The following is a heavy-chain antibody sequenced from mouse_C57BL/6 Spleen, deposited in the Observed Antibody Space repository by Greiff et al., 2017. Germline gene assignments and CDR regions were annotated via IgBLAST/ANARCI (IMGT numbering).Heavy chain of an antibody. CDR2: INPCNGGT. CDR1: GYTFTDYY. V-gene: IGHV1-19*01. D-gene: IGHD1-1*01. J-gene: IGHJ1*03. CDR3: ARGYYGSTHWYFDG. Sequence: EVQLQESGPVLVKPGASVKMSCKASGYTFTDYYMNWVKQSHGKSLEWIGVINPCNGGTSYNQKFKGTATLTVDKSSSTAYMELNSLTSEDSAVYYCARGYYGSTHWYFDGWGTGTTVTVSS.